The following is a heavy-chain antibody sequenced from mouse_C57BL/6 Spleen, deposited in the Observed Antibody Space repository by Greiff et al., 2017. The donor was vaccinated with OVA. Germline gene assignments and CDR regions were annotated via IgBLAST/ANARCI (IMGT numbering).Heavy chain of an antibody. J-gene: IGHJ3*01. CDR2: ISYDGSN. CDR3: AIYDAWFAY. V-gene: IGHV3-6*01. Sequence: EVKLVESGPGLVKPSQSLSLTCSVTGYSITSVYYWNWIRQFPGNKLEWMGYISYDGSNNYNPSLKNRISITRDTSKNQFFLKLNSVTTEDTATYYCAIYDAWFAYWGQGTLVTVSA. D-gene: IGHD2-12*01. CDR1: GYSITSVYY.